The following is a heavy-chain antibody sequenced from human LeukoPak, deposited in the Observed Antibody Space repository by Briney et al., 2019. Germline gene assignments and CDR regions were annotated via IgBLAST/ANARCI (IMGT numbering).Heavy chain of an antibody. V-gene: IGHV3-64*01. Sequence: PGGSLRLSCAASGFTSSSYAMHWVRQAPGKGLEYVPAISSNGGSTYYANSVKGRFTISRDNSKNTLYLQMGSLRAEDMAVYYCARGLAYCGGDCLYYFDYWGQGTLVTVSS. CDR2: ISSNGGST. CDR3: ARGLAYCGGDCLYYFDY. D-gene: IGHD2-21*02. CDR1: GFTSSSYA. J-gene: IGHJ4*02.